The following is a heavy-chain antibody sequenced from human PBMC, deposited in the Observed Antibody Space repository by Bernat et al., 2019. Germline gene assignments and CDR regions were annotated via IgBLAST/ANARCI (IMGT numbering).Heavy chain of an antibody. CDR3: ARENDDGDYGNTPNYVY. CDR1: GFTFSSYA. CDR2: ISYDGSNK. J-gene: IGHJ4*02. Sequence: QVQLVESGGGVVQPGRSLRLSCAASGFTFSSYAMHWVRQAPGKGLEWVSVISYDGSNKYYADSVKGRFTISRDNSKNTLYLQMNSLRAEDTAVYYCARENDDGDYGNTPNYVYWGQGTLVTVSS. D-gene: IGHD4-17*01. V-gene: IGHV3-30-3*01.